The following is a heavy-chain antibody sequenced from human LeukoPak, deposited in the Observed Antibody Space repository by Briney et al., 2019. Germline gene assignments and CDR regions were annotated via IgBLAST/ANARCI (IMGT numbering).Heavy chain of an antibody. V-gene: IGHV3-7*03. D-gene: IGHD5-12*01. Sequence: GGSLRLSRAASGFTFSSYWMSWVRQAPGKGLEWVANIKQDGSEKYYVDSVKGRFTISRDNAKNSLYLQMNSLRAEDTAVYYCARELWVATITAYWYFDLWGRGTLVTVSS. CDR3: ARELWVATITAYWYFDL. J-gene: IGHJ2*01. CDR2: IKQDGSEK. CDR1: GFTFSSYW.